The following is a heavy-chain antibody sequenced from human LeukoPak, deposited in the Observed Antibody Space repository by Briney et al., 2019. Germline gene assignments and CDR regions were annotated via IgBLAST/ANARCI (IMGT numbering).Heavy chain of an antibody. V-gene: IGHV4-61*05. CDR3: ARALVPAAHFDY. Sequence: SETLSLTCTVSGGSISSSSYYWGWIRQPPGKGLEWIGYIYYSGSTNYNPSLKSRVTISVDTSKNQFSLKLSSVTAADTAVYYCARALVPAAHFDYWGQGTLVTVSS. J-gene: IGHJ4*02. D-gene: IGHD2-2*01. CDR2: IYYSGST. CDR1: GGSISSSSYY.